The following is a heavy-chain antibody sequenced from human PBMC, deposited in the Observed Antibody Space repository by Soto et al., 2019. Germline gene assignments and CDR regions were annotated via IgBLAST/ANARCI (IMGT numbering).Heavy chain of an antibody. CDR2: INPNSGGT. D-gene: IGHD1-26*01. CDR3: GRDIGGGRLDAFDI. Sequence: QVQLVQSGAEVKKPGASVKVSCKASGYTFTGYYMHWVRQAPGQGLEWMGWINPNSGGTNYAQKFQGWVTMTRDTSISTAYMELSRLRSDDTAVYYCGRDIGGGRLDAFDIWGQGTMVTVSS. V-gene: IGHV1-2*04. CDR1: GYTFTGYY. J-gene: IGHJ3*02.